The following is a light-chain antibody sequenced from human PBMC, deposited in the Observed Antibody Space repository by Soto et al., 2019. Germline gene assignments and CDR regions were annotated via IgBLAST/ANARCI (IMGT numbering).Light chain of an antibody. V-gene: IGKV1-5*01. CDR2: DAS. CDR1: QSISSW. CDR3: QQFYSMPLT. J-gene: IGKJ4*01. Sequence: DIQMTQSPSTLSASVGDRVTITCRASQSISSWLAWYQQKPGKAPKLLIYDASSLESGVPSRFSGSGSGTEFTLTIKNLQATDVAVYYCQQFYSMPLTFGGGTKVSIK.